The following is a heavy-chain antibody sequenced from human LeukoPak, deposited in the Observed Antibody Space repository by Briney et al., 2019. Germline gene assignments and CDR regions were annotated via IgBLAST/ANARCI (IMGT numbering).Heavy chain of an antibody. J-gene: IGHJ4*02. CDR2: IYPGDSDT. Sequence: GESLKISCKGSGYSFTSYWIGWVRQMPGKGLEWMGIIYPGDSDTRYSPSFQGQVTISANKSISTAYLQWSSLKASDTAMYYCASRTMVRGVIQDYWGQGTLVTVSS. D-gene: IGHD3-10*01. V-gene: IGHV5-51*01. CDR1: GYSFTSYW. CDR3: ASRTMVRGVIQDY.